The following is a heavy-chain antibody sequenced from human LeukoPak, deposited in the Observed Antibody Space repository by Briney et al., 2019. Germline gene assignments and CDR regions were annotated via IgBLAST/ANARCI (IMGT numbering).Heavy chain of an antibody. J-gene: IGHJ4*02. CDR1: GFTVSSNY. V-gene: IGHV3-53*01. CDR3: ARGAGYNYPYYFDY. D-gene: IGHD5-24*01. CDR2: IYGGGNI. Sequence: GGSLRLSCAASGFTVSSNYMNWVRQAPGKGLEWVSVIYGGGNIYYADSVKGRFTISRDNSKNTLYLQMNSLRAEDTAVYYCARGAGYNYPYYFDYWGQGTLVTVSS.